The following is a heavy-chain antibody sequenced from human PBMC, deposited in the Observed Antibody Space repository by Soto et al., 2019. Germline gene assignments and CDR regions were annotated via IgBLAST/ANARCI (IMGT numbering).Heavy chain of an antibody. Sequence: PGGSLRLSCAASGFIVSDNYINWVRHVPGRGLEWVASLDGAGGSTYYADSVRGRFTISRDNSQNTLFLQMKRLTVDDTAIYYCTAPRDEYGSGVSWFTYGMDIWGQGTTVTVSS. CDR3: TAPRDEYGSGVSWFTYGMDI. CDR1: GFIVSDNY. J-gene: IGHJ6*02. V-gene: IGHV3-53*01. D-gene: IGHD3-10*01. CDR2: LDGAGGST.